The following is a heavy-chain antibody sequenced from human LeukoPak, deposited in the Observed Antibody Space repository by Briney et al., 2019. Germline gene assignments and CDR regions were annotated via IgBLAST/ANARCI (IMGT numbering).Heavy chain of an antibody. Sequence: ASVKVSCKVSGYTLTELSMHWVRQTPGKGLEWMGGFDPEDGETIYAQKFQGRVTMTEDTSTDTAYMELSSLRSEDTAVYYCAPRSHYYDSSGYYYAFDYWGQGTLVTVSS. V-gene: IGHV1-24*01. CDR2: FDPEDGET. D-gene: IGHD3-22*01. CDR3: APRSHYYDSSGYYYAFDY. J-gene: IGHJ4*02. CDR1: GYTLTELS.